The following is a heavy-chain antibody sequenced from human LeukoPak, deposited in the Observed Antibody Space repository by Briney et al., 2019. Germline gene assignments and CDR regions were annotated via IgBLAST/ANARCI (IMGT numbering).Heavy chain of an antibody. CDR2: ISYDGSNK. CDR3: ASTLVGALDY. Sequence: GGSLRLSCAASGFTFSSYGMHWVSQAPGKGLEWVAVISYDGSNKYYADSVKGRFTISRDNSKNTLYLQMNSLRAEDTAVYYCASTLVGALDYWGQGTLVTVSS. CDR1: GFTFSSYG. V-gene: IGHV3-30*03. J-gene: IGHJ4*02. D-gene: IGHD1-26*01.